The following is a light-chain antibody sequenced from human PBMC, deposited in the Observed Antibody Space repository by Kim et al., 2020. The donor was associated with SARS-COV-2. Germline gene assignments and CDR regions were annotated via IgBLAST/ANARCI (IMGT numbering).Light chain of an antibody. V-gene: IGLV3-19*01. CDR1: SLRNYY. CDR3: NSRDSSGNHLV. CDR2: GKN. Sequence: AWGQTVRITCQGDSLRNYYASWYQQQPGQATVLVLFGKNNRPSGIPDRFSGSKSGNTASLTITGAQAEDEADYYCNSRDSSGNHLVFGGGTQLTVL. J-gene: IGLJ3*02.